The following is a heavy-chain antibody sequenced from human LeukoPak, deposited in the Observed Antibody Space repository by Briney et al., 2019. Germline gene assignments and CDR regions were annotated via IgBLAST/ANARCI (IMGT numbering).Heavy chain of an antibody. CDR1: GGSISSYY. Sequence: SETLSLTCTVSGGSISSYYWSWIRQPPGKGLEWIGYIYYSGSTNYNPSLKSRVTISVDTSKNQFSLKLSSVTAADTAVYYCARNVLLWFPFDPWGQGTLVTVSS. V-gene: IGHV4-59*01. CDR3: ARNVLLWFPFDP. J-gene: IGHJ5*02. CDR2: IYYSGST. D-gene: IGHD3-10*01.